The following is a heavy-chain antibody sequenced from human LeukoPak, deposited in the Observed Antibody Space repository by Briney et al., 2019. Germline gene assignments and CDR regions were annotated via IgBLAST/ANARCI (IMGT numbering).Heavy chain of an antibody. Sequence: SETLSLTCTVSGGSISSYYWSWIRQPAGKGLEWIGRIYTSGSTNYNPSLKSRATMSVDTSKNQFSLKLSSVTAADTAVYYCASTYYYGSGSRDAFDIWGQGTMVTVSS. J-gene: IGHJ3*02. V-gene: IGHV4-4*07. D-gene: IGHD3-10*01. CDR3: ASTYYYGSGSRDAFDI. CDR2: IYTSGST. CDR1: GGSISSYY.